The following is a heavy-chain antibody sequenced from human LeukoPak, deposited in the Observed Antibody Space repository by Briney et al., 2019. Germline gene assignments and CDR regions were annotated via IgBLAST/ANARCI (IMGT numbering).Heavy chain of an antibody. CDR3: ARFANWNDGGGFDY. D-gene: IGHD1-1*01. J-gene: IGHJ4*02. Sequence: GESLKISCKGSGYSFNTYWIGWVRQMPGKGLEGMGVIYPGDSDTKYSPSFQGQVTISADKSISTAYLQWSSLKASDTAMYYCARFANWNDGGGFDYWGQGTLVTVSS. V-gene: IGHV5-51*01. CDR1: GYSFNTYW. CDR2: IYPGDSDT.